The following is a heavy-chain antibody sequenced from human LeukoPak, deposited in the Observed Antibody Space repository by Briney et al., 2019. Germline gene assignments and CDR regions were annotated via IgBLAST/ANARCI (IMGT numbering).Heavy chain of an antibody. CDR1: GYTFTGYY. V-gene: IGHV1-2*02. CDR3: ARSLVVVAATHSYFDY. Sequence: GASVKVSCKASGYTFTGYYMHWVRQAPGQGLEWMGWINPNSGGTNYAQKVQGRVTMTRDTSISTAYMELSRLRSDDTAVYYCARSLVVVAATHSYFDYWGQGTLVTVSS. J-gene: IGHJ4*02. D-gene: IGHD2-15*01. CDR2: INPNSGGT.